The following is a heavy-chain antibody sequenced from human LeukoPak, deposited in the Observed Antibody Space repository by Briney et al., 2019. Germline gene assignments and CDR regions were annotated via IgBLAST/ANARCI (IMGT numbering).Heavy chain of an antibody. V-gene: IGHV3-23*01. J-gene: IGHJ4*02. CDR3: AKSYYEGSGSTRHVDY. CDR1: GFTFSSYA. Sequence: GGSLRLSCAASGFTFSSYAMSWVRQAPGKGLEWVSAISGSDGNTYHADSVKGRFSISRDNSKNTLYLQMNSLRAEDTAVYYCAKSYYEGSGSTRHVDYWGQGTLVIVSS. CDR2: ISGSDGNT. D-gene: IGHD3-22*01.